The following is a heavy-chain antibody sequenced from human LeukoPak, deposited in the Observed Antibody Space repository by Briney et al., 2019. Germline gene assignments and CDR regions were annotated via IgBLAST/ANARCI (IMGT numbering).Heavy chain of an antibody. CDR1: GGSISSYY. J-gene: IGHJ5*02. V-gene: IGHV4-59*08. CDR3: ARGLGRGMYSSGYLHWFDP. Sequence: PSETLSLTCTVSGGSISSYYWSWIRQPPGKGLEWIGYIYYSGSTNYNPSLKSRVTISVDTSKNQFSLKLSSVTAADTAVYYCARGLGRGMYSSGYLHWFDPWGQGTLVTVSS. CDR2: IYYSGST. D-gene: IGHD3-22*01.